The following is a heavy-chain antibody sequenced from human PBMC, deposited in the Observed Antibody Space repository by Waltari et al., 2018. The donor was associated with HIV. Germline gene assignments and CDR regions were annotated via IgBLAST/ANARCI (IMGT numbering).Heavy chain of an antibody. CDR3: ARGPDDCEKGVCYAFDI. J-gene: IGHJ3*02. CDR2: INEDGSEK. D-gene: IGHD2-8*01. Sequence: EMWFVESGGGLVQPGGFLRLSCSGSAFTFRNYWMTWFRQVPGKGLEWLANINEDGSEKNYVDSLRGRFTISRDNARNTLYLQMNSLSLEDTAMYYCARGPDDCEKGVCYAFDIWGQGTMVTVSS. V-gene: IGHV3-7*03. CDR1: AFTFRNYW.